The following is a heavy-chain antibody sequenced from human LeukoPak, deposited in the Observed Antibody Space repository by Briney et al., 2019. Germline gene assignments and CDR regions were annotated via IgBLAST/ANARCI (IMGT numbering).Heavy chain of an antibody. Sequence: PSETLSLTCAVYGGSFSGYYWSWIHQPPGKGLEWIGEINHSGSTNYNPSLKSRVTISVDTSKNQFSLKLSSVTAADTAVYYCAREEYYYDSSGLYLSWFDPWGQGTLVTVSS. V-gene: IGHV4-34*01. CDR2: INHSGST. CDR3: AREEYYYDSSGLYLSWFDP. CDR1: GGSFSGYY. J-gene: IGHJ5*02. D-gene: IGHD3-22*01.